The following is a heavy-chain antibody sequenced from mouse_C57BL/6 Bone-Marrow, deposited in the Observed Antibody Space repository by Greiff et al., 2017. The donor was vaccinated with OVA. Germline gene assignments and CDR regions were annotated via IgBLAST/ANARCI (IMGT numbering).Heavy chain of an antibody. V-gene: IGHV3-6*01. Sequence: EVQLQESGPGLVKPSQSLSLTCSVTGYSITSGYYWNWIRQFPGNKLEWMGYISYDGSNNYNPSLKNRISITRDTSKNQFFLKLNSVTTEDTATYYGARVGGITTVNWYFDVWGTGTTVTVSS. D-gene: IGHD1-1*01. J-gene: IGHJ1*03. CDR3: ARVGGITTVNWYFDV. CDR1: GYSITSGYY. CDR2: ISYDGSN.